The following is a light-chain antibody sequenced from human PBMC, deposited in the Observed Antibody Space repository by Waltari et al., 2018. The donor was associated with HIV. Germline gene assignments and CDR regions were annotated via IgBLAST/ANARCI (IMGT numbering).Light chain of an antibody. CDR3: QQYDSGPRGIT. CDR2: EAA. CDR1: QTISAK. V-gene: IGKV3-15*01. J-gene: IGKJ2*01. Sequence: EIVMTQSPPTLSVSPGQRVTLSCRASQTISAKVAWYQQRPGQAPRLLIYEAATRPTGIPAGFSGSGSGIEFTLTSSSLQSEDFATYFCQQYDSGPRGITFGQGTMLEIK.